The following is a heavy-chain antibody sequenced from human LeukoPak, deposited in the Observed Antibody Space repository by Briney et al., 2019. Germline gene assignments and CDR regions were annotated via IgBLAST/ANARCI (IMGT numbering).Heavy chain of an antibody. D-gene: IGHD3-10*01. CDR2: IYSGGST. CDR3: ARTPGGSGNLFDY. V-gene: IGHV3-53*01. CDR1: GFTVSSNY. J-gene: IGHJ4*02. Sequence: GGSLRLSCAASGFTVSSNYMSWVRQAPGKGLEWVSIIYSGGSTYCADSVKGRSTISRDNSKNTVYLQMNSLRAEDTAVYYCARTPGGSGNLFDYWGQGTLVTVSS.